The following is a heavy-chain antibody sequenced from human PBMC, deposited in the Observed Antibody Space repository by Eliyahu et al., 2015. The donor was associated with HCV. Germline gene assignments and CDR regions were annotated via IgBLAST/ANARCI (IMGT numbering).Heavy chain of an antibody. CDR2: ISGSGGST. J-gene: IGHJ5*02. CDR3: AKGGYSSSSFSLSWFDP. V-gene: IGHV3-23*01. CDR1: GFTFXXXA. D-gene: IGHD6-6*01. Sequence: EVQLLESGGGLVQPGGSLRLSCAASGFTFXXXAMSWVRQAPGKGLEWVSAISGSGGSTYYADSVKGRFTISRDNSKNTLYLQMNSLRAEDTAVYYCAKGGYSSSSFSLSWFDPWGQGTLVTVSS.